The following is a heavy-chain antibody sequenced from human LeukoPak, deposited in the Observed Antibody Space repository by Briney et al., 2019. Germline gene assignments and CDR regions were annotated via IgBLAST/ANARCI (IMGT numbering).Heavy chain of an antibody. CDR3: AKGLWSGYYGD. CDR1: GFTFDDYA. CDR2: ISWNSGSI. J-gene: IGHJ4*02. Sequence: GGSLRLSCAASGFTFDDYAMHWVRHAPGKGLEWVSGISWNSGSIGYADSVKGRFTISRDNAKNSLYLQMNSLRAEDTALYYCAKGLWSGYYGDWGQGTLVTVSS. V-gene: IGHV3-9*01. D-gene: IGHD3-3*01.